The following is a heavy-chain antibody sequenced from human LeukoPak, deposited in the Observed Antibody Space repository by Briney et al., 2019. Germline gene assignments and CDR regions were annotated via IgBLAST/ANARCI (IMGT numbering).Heavy chain of an antibody. CDR2: ISNSGSNT. V-gene: IGHV3-23*01. CDR1: GFTFSTYA. CDR3: AKAAAGSYYFDY. D-gene: IGHD6-13*01. J-gene: IGHJ4*02. Sequence: PGGSLRLSCAASGFTFSTYAMSWVRQAPGKGLERVSAISNSGSNTYYADSVRGRFTISRDNSKNTLYLQMNSLRAEDTAVYYCAKAAAGSYYFDYWGQGTLVTVSS.